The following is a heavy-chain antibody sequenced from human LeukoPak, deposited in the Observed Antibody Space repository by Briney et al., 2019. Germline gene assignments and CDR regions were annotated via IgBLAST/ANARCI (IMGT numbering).Heavy chain of an antibody. CDR1: GGSISSGSYY. Sequence: SETLSLTCTVSGGSISSGSYYWSWIRQPAGKGLEWIGRIYTSGSSTYNPSLKSRVTISVDTSKEQFSLKVNSVTAADTAVYYCTRGAGWLIDYWGQGILVTVSS. CDR2: IYTSGSS. V-gene: IGHV4-61*02. J-gene: IGHJ4*02. CDR3: TRGAGWLIDY. D-gene: IGHD3-16*01.